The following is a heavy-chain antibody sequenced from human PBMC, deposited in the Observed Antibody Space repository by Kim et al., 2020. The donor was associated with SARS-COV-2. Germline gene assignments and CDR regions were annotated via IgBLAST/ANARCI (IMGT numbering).Heavy chain of an antibody. V-gene: IGHV3-66*02. Sequence: GGSLRLSCAASGFTVSSNYMSWVRQAPGKGLEWVSVIYSGGSTYNADSVKGRFTISRDNSKNTLYLQMNSLRAEDTAVYYCARDKEYDSSGYYYYYYGMDLWGQGITVTVSS. CDR1: GFTVSSNY. D-gene: IGHD3-22*01. CDR2: IYSGGST. CDR3: ARDKEYDSSGYYYYYYGMDL. J-gene: IGHJ6*02.